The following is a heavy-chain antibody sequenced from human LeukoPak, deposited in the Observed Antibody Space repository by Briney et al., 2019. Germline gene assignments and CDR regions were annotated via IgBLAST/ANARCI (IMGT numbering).Heavy chain of an antibody. CDR3: ASIRNMVRGVITHDY. D-gene: IGHD3-10*01. Sequence: SVNVSCKASGGTFSSYAISWVRQAPGRGIEWMGGIIPIFGTANYAQKFQGRVTITADESTSTAYMELSSLRSEDTAVYYCASIRNMVRGVITHDYWGQGTLVTVSS. V-gene: IGHV1-69*01. CDR1: GGTFSSYA. J-gene: IGHJ4*02. CDR2: IIPIFGTA.